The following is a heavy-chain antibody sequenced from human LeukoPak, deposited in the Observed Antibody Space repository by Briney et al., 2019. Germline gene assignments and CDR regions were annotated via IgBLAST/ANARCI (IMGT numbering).Heavy chain of an antibody. J-gene: IGHJ4*02. Sequence: PGGSLRLSWAVSGLTFSNHALSWVRQAPGKGLEWVSAISGRDESTYYADSVKGRFTISRDNSKSTLYLQMSSLRAEDTAVYHCAKVTGTTNYWGKGTLVTVSS. CDR1: GLTFSNHA. CDR2: ISGRDEST. V-gene: IGHV3-23*01. CDR3: AKVTGTTNY. D-gene: IGHD1-1*01.